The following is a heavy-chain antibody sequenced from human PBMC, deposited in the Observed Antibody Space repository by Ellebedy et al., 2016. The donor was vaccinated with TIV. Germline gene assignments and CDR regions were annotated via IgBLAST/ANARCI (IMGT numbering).Heavy chain of an antibody. CDR1: GYSISSGYF. Sequence: MPSETLSLTCTASGYSISSGYFWVWVRQPPGKGLEWIGSIYHSGNTYYNPSVKSRVTISVDTSKNQFSLKLSSVTAADKAVYYCARDGTSTRFDPWGQGTLVTVSS. V-gene: IGHV4-38-2*02. J-gene: IGHJ5*02. CDR2: IYHSGNT. D-gene: IGHD2/OR15-2a*01. CDR3: ARDGTSTRFDP.